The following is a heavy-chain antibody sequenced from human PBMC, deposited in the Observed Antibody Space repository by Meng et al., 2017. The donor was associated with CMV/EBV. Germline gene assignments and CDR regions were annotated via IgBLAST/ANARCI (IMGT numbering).Heavy chain of an antibody. V-gene: IGHV2-5*02. D-gene: IGHD6-13*01. CDR3: ARIAAAGRFDY. CDR1: GFSLSTSGVG. Sequence: TLKELVTTLVKPTQTLTLTCTLSGFSLSTSGVGVGWIRQPPGKALEWLALIYWDDDKRYSPSLKSRLTITKDTSKNQVVLTMTNMDPVDTATYYCARIAAAGRFDYWGQGTLVTVSS. J-gene: IGHJ4*02. CDR2: IYWDDDK.